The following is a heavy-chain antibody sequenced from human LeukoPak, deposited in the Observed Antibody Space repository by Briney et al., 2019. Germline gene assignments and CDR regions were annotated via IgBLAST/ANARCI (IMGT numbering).Heavy chain of an antibody. D-gene: IGHD4-17*01. Sequence: SVKVSCKASGGTFISYTISWVRQAPGQGLEWMGGIIPIFGTANYAQKFQGRVTITADESTSTAYMELSSLRSEDTAVYYCARDKSTVTNHQSFQHWGEGPLVTVSS. CDR2: IIPIFGTA. V-gene: IGHV1-69*01. J-gene: IGHJ1*01. CDR3: ARDKSTVTNHQSFQH. CDR1: GGTFISYT.